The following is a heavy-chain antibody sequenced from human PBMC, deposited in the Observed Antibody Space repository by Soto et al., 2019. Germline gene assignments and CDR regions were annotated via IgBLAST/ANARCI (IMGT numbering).Heavy chain of an antibody. CDR1: GGTFSSCA. D-gene: IGHD2-2*01. V-gene: IGHV1-69*13. J-gene: IGHJ6*02. CDR3: ARVVPYYYYGMDV. CDR2: IIPIFGTA. Sequence: GASVKVSCKASGGTFSSCAISWVRQAPGQGLEWMGGIIPIFGTANYAQKFQGRVTITADESTSTAYMELRSLRSDDTAVYYCARVVPYYYYGMDVWGQGTTVTVSS.